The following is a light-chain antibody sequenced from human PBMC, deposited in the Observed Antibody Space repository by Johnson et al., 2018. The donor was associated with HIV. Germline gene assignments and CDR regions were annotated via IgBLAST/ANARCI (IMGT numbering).Light chain of an antibody. CDR1: SSNIGNNY. CDR3: GTWDSSLSAGPVV. V-gene: IGLV1-51*01. Sequence: QAVLTQPPSVSAAPGQKVTISCSGSSSNIGNNYVSWYQQLPGTAPKLLIYDNNKRPSGIPDRFSGSKSGTSATLGITGLQTGDEADYYCGTWDSSLSAGPVVFGTGTKATVL. CDR2: DNN. J-gene: IGLJ1*01.